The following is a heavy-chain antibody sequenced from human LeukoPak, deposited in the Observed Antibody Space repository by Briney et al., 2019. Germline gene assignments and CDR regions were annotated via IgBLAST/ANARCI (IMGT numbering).Heavy chain of an antibody. V-gene: IGHV1-2*02. CDR1: GYTFTGYY. CDR2: INPNSGGT. J-gene: IGHJ4*02. CDR3: ARDQERTSSFDY. D-gene: IGHD1-14*01. Sequence: SVKVSCKASGYTFTGYYMHWVRQAPGQGLEWMGWINPNSGGTNYAQKFQGRVTMTRDTSISTAYMELSRLRSDDTAVYYCARDQERTSSFDYWGQGTLVTVSS.